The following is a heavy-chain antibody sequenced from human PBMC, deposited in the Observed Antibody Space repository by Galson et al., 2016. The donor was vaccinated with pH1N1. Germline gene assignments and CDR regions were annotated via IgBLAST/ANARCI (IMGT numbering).Heavy chain of an antibody. CDR2: IYYTGST. V-gene: IGHV4-31*03. CDR1: GGSISSGGYY. Sequence: TLSLTSTVSGGSISSGGYYWGWIRQHPGKGLEWIGYIYYTGSTYYNPSLKSRVIISVDTSKNQVSLNLSSVTAADTAVYYCVRAYYDSSPRNWFDPWGQGTLVIVSS. CDR3: VRAYYDSSPRNWFDP. D-gene: IGHD3-22*01. J-gene: IGHJ5*02.